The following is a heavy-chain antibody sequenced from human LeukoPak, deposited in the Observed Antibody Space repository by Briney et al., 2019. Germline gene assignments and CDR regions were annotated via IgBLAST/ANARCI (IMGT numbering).Heavy chain of an antibody. J-gene: IGHJ4*02. V-gene: IGHV3-7*01. D-gene: IGHD6-25*01. CDR2: IREGGGEK. CDR3: ARDGRGGHNDY. Sequence: GGSLRLSCEASGFTFTDHWMSWVRQAPGRGLEWVANIREGGGEKKFVDSLKGRFTISRDNARNSLFLHITNLRVDDTAVYYCARDGRGGHNDYWGQGTLVIVSS. CDR1: GFTFTDHW.